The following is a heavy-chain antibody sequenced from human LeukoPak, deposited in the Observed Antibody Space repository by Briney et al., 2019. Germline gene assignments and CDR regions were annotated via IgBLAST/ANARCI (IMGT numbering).Heavy chain of an antibody. CDR2: IRYDGSNE. J-gene: IGHJ6*03. CDR3: AKNGDRGAYCTGGTCYPYFYYYMDV. CDR1: GFTFSSYG. D-gene: IGHD2-15*01. Sequence: PAGSLRLSCAASGFTFSSYGMHWVRQAPGKGLEWVSFIRYDGSNEYYADSVKGRFTISRDNSKNTLYLQMNSLGAEDTAIYYCAKNGDRGAYCTGGTCYPYFYYYMDVWGKGTTVTI. V-gene: IGHV3-30*02.